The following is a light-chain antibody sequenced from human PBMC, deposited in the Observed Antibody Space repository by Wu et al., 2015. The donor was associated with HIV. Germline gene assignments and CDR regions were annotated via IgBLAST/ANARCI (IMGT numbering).Light chain of an antibody. CDR2: GAT. J-gene: IGKJ1*01. CDR3: QQYSDSIRT. Sequence: EVVLTQSPGTLSLSPGERATLSCRSSQTVTSGYLAWYQQKPGQAPRLLIYGATSRAIGTPDRFSGDGSEKNFTLTISRVEPEDFAVYYCQQYSDSIRTFGQGTEGGPQT. V-gene: IGKV3-20*01. CDR1: QTVTSGY.